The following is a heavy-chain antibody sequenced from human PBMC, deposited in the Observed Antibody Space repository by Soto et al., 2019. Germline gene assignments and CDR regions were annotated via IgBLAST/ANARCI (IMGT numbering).Heavy chain of an antibody. CDR3: ARDGGTYYDFWSGYYLFDY. J-gene: IGHJ4*02. CDR2: ISISSSTI. Sequence: GGSLRLSCAASGFTFSSYSMNWVRQAPGKGLEWVSYISISSSTIYYADSVKGRFTISRDNAKNSLYLQMNSLRDEDTAVYYCARDGGTYYDFWSGYYLFDYWGQGTLVTVSS. CDR1: GFTFSSYS. V-gene: IGHV3-48*02. D-gene: IGHD3-3*01.